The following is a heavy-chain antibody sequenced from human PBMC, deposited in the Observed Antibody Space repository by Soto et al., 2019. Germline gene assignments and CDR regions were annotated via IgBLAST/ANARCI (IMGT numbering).Heavy chain of an antibody. V-gene: IGHV2-5*02. J-gene: IGHJ3*02. Sequence: QITLKESGPSLVKPTQTLTLTCTFPGFSLTTSGVAVGWIRQPPGKALERLALNYGDDDKRYSKSLKTRLAISSAKSESHVVLTMTDMDPVDTATDYCAHAEFGSYVGAFVIWGQGTMVNVSS. CDR3: AHAEFGSYVGAFVI. D-gene: IGHD3-10*02. CDR1: GFSLTTSGVA. CDR2: NYGDDDK.